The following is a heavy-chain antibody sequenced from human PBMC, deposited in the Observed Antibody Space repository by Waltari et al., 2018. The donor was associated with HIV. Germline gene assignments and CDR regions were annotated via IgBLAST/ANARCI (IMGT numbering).Heavy chain of an antibody. D-gene: IGHD4-4*01. J-gene: IGHJ4*02. CDR3: ARDPQTVTHFNL. CDR2: IYAATGQT. Sequence: QGQLVQSGAEVKRPGASVKVSCKASGYSFYRNGFNWVRQAPGQGLEWMGVIYAATGQTYFAPKFKGRVTLTTDTSTSTAYMALRSLRSDDTAVYYCARDPQTVTHFNLWGQGTLVTVSA. V-gene: IGHV1-18*01. CDR1: GYSFYRNG.